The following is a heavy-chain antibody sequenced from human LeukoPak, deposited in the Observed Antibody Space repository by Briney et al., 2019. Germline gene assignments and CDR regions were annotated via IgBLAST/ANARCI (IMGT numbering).Heavy chain of an antibody. CDR1: GFTFSNYA. D-gene: IGHD6-13*01. CDR2: ISGSGGST. CDR3: AKAAGIASAGSNWFDP. Sequence: GGSLRLSCAASGFTFSNYAMSWVRQAPGKGLEWVSTISGSGGSTFYADSVKGRFTISRDNSNNTLYLQMNSLRAEDTAVYYCAKAAGIASAGSNWFDPWGQGTLVTVSS. J-gene: IGHJ5*02. V-gene: IGHV3-23*01.